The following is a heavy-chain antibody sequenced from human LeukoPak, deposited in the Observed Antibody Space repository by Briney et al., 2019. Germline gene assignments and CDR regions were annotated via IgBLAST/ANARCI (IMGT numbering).Heavy chain of an antibody. CDR1: GGSISSYY. V-gene: IGHV4-59*01. CDR3: ARHDSSGWYLFDY. Sequence: PSEPLSLPCTVSGGSISSYYWSWIRQPPGKGLEWIGYIYYSGSTNYNPSLKSRVTISVDTSKNQFSLKLSSVTAADTAVYYCARHDSSGWYLFDYWGQGTLVTVSS. D-gene: IGHD6-19*01. J-gene: IGHJ4*02. CDR2: IYYSGST.